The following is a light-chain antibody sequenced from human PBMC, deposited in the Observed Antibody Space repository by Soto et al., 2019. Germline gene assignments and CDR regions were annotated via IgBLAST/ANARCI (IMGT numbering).Light chain of an antibody. CDR1: QSVSSNY. CDR2: GAS. Sequence: EIVLTQSPGTLSLSPGERATLSCRASQSVSSNYLAWYQQKPGQAPRLLIYGASSRATGIPDRFSRSGSGTHSTLTISRLEPEDFAVYFCQQYGNSPVEFGQGTKVEIK. J-gene: IGKJ1*01. CDR3: QQYGNSPVE. V-gene: IGKV3-20*01.